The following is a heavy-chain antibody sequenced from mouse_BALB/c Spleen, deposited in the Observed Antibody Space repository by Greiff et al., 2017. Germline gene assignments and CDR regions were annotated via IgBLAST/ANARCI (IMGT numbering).Heavy chain of an antibody. J-gene: IGHJ4*01. CDR1: GYTFTDYA. D-gene: IGHD2-1*01. CDR3: ARSTRYAMDY. Sequence: VQLQQSGAELVRPGVSVKISCKGSGYTFTDYAMHWVKQSHAKSLEWIGVISTYYGDASYNQKFKGKATMTVDKSSSTAYMELARLTSEDSAIYYCARSTRYAMDYWGQGTSVTVSS. V-gene: IGHV1S137*01. CDR2: ISTYYGDA.